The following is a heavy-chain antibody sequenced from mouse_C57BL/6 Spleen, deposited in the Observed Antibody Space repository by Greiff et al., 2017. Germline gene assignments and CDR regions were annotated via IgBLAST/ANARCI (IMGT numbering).Heavy chain of an antibody. V-gene: IGHV1-50*01. CDR2: IDPSDSYT. CDR1: GYTFTSYW. Sequence: QVQLQQPGAELVKPGASVKLSCKASGYTFTSYWMQWVKQRPGQGLEWIGEIDPSDSYTNYNQKFKGKATLTVDTSSSTAYMQLSSLTSEDSAVYYCASYYYGSSSEAMDYWGQGTSVTVSS. CDR3: ASYYYGSSSEAMDY. D-gene: IGHD1-1*01. J-gene: IGHJ4*01.